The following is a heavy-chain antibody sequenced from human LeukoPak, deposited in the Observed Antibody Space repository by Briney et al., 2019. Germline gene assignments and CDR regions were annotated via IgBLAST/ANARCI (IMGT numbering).Heavy chain of an antibody. CDR1: GFTLSDYG. D-gene: IGHD3-10*01. V-gene: IGHV3-7*01. CDR2: IESNGSDR. Sequence: PGGSLRLSCAASGFTLSDYGMHWVRQAPGKGLEWVAIIESNGSDRKYVDSVKGRFTISRDNAKNSLYLQMSSLTAEDTAIYYCAFLVREPLHWGRGTLVTVSS. CDR3: AFLVREPLH. J-gene: IGHJ1*01.